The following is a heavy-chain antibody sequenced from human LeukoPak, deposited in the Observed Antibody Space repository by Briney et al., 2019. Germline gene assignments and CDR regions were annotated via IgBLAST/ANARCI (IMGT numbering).Heavy chain of an antibody. CDR3: ARDSLTTPTHH. CDR1: GYTFTGYY. J-gene: IGHJ1*01. V-gene: IGHV1-2*06. Sequence: ASVKVSCKASGYTFTGYYIHWVRQAPGQGLEWMGRINPDSGDTDYAQKFQGRVTKTSDTSISTAYMELSRLRSDDTAVYYCARDSLTTPTHHWGQGTLVSVSS. CDR2: INPDSGDT. D-gene: IGHD4-11*01.